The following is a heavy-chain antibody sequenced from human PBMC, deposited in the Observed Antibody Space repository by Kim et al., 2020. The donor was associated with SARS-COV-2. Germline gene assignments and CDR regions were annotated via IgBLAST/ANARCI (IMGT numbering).Heavy chain of an antibody. Sequence: NDYAVSVKSRITLNPDTAKNQFSLQLNSVTPEDTAVYYCARGVELQTCDYWGQGTLVTVSS. CDR3: ARGVELQTCDY. D-gene: IGHD1-7*01. V-gene: IGHV6-1*01. J-gene: IGHJ4*02. CDR2: N.